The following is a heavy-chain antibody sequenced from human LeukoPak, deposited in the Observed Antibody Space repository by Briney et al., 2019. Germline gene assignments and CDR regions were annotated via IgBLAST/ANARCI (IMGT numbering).Heavy chain of an antibody. CDR3: ARGPVMTTVTTRRQGAFDI. CDR2: IYYSGST. J-gene: IGHJ3*02. V-gene: IGHV4-59*12. Sequence: SETLSLTCTVSGGSISSYYWSWIRQPPGKGLEWIGYIYYSGSTNYNPSLKSRVTISVDTSKNQFSLKLSSVTAADTAVYYCARGPVMTTVTTRRQGAFDIWGQGTMVTVSS. CDR1: GGSISSYY. D-gene: IGHD4-17*01.